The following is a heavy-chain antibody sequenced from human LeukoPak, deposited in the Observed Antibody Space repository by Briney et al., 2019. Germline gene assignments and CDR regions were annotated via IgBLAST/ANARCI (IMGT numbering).Heavy chain of an antibody. V-gene: IGHV1-69*13. CDR2: IIPIFGTA. Sequence: SVKVSCKASGGTFSSYAISWERQSPGQRLEWMAGIIPIFGTANYAQKFQGRVTITADESTSTAYMELSSLRSEDTAVYYCARKDAVAGTPDYYYGMDVWGQGTTVTVSS. CDR1: GGTFSSYA. D-gene: IGHD6-19*01. CDR3: ARKDAVAGTPDYYYGMDV. J-gene: IGHJ6*02.